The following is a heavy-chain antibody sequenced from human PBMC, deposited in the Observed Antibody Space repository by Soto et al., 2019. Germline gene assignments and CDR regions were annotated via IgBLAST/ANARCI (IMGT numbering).Heavy chain of an antibody. CDR1: GYSFTSYW. D-gene: IGHD3-3*01. J-gene: IGHJ5*02. Sequence: RGESLKISCKGSGYSFTSYWISWVRQMPGKGLEWMGRIDPSDSYTNYSPSFQGHVTISADKSISTAYLQWSSLKASDTAMYYCAKAYYDLWSGPWFDPWGQGTLVTVSS. V-gene: IGHV5-10-1*01. CDR2: IDPSDSYT. CDR3: AKAYYDLWSGPWFDP.